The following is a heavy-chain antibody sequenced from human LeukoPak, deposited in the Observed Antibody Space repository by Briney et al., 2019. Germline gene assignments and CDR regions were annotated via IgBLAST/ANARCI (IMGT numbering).Heavy chain of an antibody. CDR1: SGSISSSTYY. CDR2: IYYSGSS. V-gene: IGHV4-39*07. CDR3: ASFKISMVRGVRAYYFDY. J-gene: IGHJ4*02. Sequence: SETLSLTCTVSSGSISSSTYYWGWIRQPPGKGLEWIGSIYYSGSSYYNSSLKSRVTISVDTSKNQFSLKVKSVTAADTAVYYCASFKISMVRGVRAYYFDYWGQGNLVTVSS. D-gene: IGHD3-10*01.